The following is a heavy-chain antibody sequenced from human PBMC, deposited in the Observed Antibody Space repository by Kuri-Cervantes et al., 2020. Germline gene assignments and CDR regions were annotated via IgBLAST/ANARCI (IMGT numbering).Heavy chain of an antibody. J-gene: IGHJ4*02. CDR2: INPSGGST. Sequence: ASVKVSCKASGYIFTNYQMHWVRQTPGQGLEWMGIINPSGGSTSYAQKFQGRVTMTRDTSISTASMELNRLRSDDTAMYYCARDLALRCRPSNGVCYIGSVVDYWGQGTLVTVSS. V-gene: IGHV1-46*01. CDR1: GYIFTNYQ. CDR3: ARDLALRCRPSNGVCYIGSVVDY. D-gene: IGHD2-8*01.